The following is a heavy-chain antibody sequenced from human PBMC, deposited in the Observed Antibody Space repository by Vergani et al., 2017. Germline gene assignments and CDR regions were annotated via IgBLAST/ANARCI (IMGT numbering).Heavy chain of an antibody. CDR2: ISWDGGST. D-gene: IGHD3-10*01. CDR3: AKGXFGELSYRDAFSDY. Sequence: EVQLVESGGVVVQPGGSLRLSCAASGFTFDDYAMHWVRQAPGKGLEWVSLISWDGGSTYYSDSVKGRFTISRDNSKNSLYLQMNSLRAADTALYYCAKGXFGELSYRDAFSDYWGQGTLVTVSS. V-gene: IGHV3-43D*03. J-gene: IGHJ4*02. CDR1: GFTFDDYA.